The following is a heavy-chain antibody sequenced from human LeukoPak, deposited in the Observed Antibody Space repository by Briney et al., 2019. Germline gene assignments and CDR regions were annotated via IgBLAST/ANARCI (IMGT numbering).Heavy chain of an antibody. Sequence: ASVKVSCKASGYTFISHGVTWVRQARGQGLEWMGWISAYNGKINYARRFQGRVTMTRDTSTSTVYMELSSLTSEDTAVYYCARDIGESSSSVGGRYYHGMDVWGQGTTVTVSS. CDR2: ISAYNGKI. J-gene: IGHJ6*02. D-gene: IGHD6-6*01. CDR3: ARDIGESSSSVGGRYYHGMDV. V-gene: IGHV1-18*01. CDR1: GYTFISHG.